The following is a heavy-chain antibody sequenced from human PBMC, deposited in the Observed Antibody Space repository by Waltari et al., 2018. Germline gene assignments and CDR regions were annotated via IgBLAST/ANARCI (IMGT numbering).Heavy chain of an antibody. CDR1: GGSISSYY. D-gene: IGHD3-3*01. V-gene: IGHV4-59*01. Sequence: QVQLQESGPGLVKPSETLSLTCTVSGGSISSYYWSWLRQPPGKGLEWIGYIYYSGSTNYNPSLKSRVTISVDTSKNQFSLKLSSVTAADTAVYYCARGPTIFGDNWFDPWGQGTLVTVSS. CDR3: ARGPTIFGDNWFDP. J-gene: IGHJ5*02. CDR2: IYYSGST.